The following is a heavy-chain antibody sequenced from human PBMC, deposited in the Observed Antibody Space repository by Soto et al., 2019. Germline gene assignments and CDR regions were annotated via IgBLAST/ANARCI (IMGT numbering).Heavy chain of an antibody. Sequence: PSEPLSLTCTVSGGSISSGDYYWSWIRQPPGKGLEWIGYIYYSGSTYYNPSLKSRVTISVDTSKNQFSLKLSSVTAADTAVYYCARAVYSYGYYGMDVWGQGTTVTVSS. J-gene: IGHJ6*02. D-gene: IGHD5-18*01. CDR1: GGSISSGDYY. V-gene: IGHV4-30-4*01. CDR2: IYYSGST. CDR3: ARAVYSYGYYGMDV.